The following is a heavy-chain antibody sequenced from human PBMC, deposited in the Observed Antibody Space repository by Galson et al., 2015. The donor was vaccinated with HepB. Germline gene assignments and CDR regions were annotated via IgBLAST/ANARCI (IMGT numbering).Heavy chain of an antibody. CDR3: ARAESGITIFGVVIIPVAFDT. Sequence: TLSLTCTVSGGSISSGGYYWSWIRQHPGKGLEWIGYIYYSGSTYYNPSLKSRVTISVDTSKNQFSLKLSSVTAADTAVYYCARAESGITIFGVVIIPVAFDTWGQGTMVTVSS. D-gene: IGHD3-3*01. V-gene: IGHV4-31*03. CDR1: GGSISSGGYY. J-gene: IGHJ3*02. CDR2: IYYSGST.